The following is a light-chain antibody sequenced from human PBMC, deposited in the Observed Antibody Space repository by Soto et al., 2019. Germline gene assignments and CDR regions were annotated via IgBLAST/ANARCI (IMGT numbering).Light chain of an antibody. CDR3: QQYYNWPRT. Sequence: IRMTQSPSSLSASTGDRVTITCRASQGISSYLAWYQQKPGKAPKLLIYAASTLQSGVPSRFSGSGSGTEFTLTISSLQSEDFAVYYCQQYYNWPRTFGQGTKVDI. CDR2: AAS. J-gene: IGKJ1*01. V-gene: IGKV1-8*01. CDR1: QGISSY.